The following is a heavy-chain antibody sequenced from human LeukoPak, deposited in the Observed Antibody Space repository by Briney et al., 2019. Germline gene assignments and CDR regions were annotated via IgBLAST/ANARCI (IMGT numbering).Heavy chain of an antibody. Sequence: GGSLRLSCAASGFTFSSYAMSWVRQAPGKGLEWVSVISGSGGSTYYADSVKGRFTISRDNSKNTLYLQMNSLRAEDTAVSYCAKEQLWFGELLPHWGQGTLVTVSS. CDR2: ISGSGGST. CDR1: GFTFSSYA. V-gene: IGHV3-23*01. CDR3: AKEQLWFGELLPH. J-gene: IGHJ4*02. D-gene: IGHD3-10*01.